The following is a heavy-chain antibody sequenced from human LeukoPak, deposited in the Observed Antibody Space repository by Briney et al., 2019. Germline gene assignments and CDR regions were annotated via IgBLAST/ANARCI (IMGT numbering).Heavy chain of an antibody. J-gene: IGHJ3*02. CDR1: GGSISSYY. Sequence: SETLSLTCTVSGGSISSYYWSWIRQPPGKGLEWIGYIYYSGSTNYNPSLKSRVTISVDTSKNQFSLKLSSVTAADTAVYYCARSYCGGDCYPPAAFDIWGQGTIVTVPS. D-gene: IGHD2-21*02. V-gene: IGHV4-59*01. CDR3: ARSYCGGDCYPPAAFDI. CDR2: IYYSGST.